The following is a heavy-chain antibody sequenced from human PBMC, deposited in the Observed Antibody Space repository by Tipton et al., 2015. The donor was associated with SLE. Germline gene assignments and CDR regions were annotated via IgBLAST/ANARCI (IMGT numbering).Heavy chain of an antibody. V-gene: IGHV4-59*11. Sequence: TLSLTCTVSGGSISSHYWSWIRQPPGKGLEWIGYIYYSGSTNYNPSLKSRVTISVDTSKNQFSLKLSSVTAADTAVYYCAREILMADYWGQGTLVTVSS. CDR1: GGSISSHY. D-gene: IGHD5-24*01. CDR3: AREILMADY. CDR2: IYYSGST. J-gene: IGHJ4*02.